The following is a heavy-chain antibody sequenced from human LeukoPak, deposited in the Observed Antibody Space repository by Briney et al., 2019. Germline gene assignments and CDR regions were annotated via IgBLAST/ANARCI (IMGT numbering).Heavy chain of an antibody. D-gene: IGHD3-22*01. V-gene: IGHV3-11*04. CDR2: ISSSGSTI. J-gene: IGHJ3*02. CDR3: ARGPFPYYYDSSGYRKRAFDI. Sequence: PGGSLRLSCAASGFTFSDYYMSWIRQAPGKGLEWVSYISSSGSTIYYADSVKGRFTISRDNAKNSLFLQMNSLRAEDTAAYYCARGPFPYYYDSSGYRKRAFDIWGQGTMVTVSS. CDR1: GFTFSDYY.